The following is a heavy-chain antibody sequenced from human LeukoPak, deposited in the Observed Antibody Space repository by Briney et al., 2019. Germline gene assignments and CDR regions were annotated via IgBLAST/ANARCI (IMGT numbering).Heavy chain of an antibody. D-gene: IGHD3-10*01. CDR3: ARSWSPGELFEGFDY. Sequence: GASVKVSCKASGYTFTSYAMSWVRQAPGQGLEWMEWINTNTGNPTYAQGFTGRFVFSLDTSVSTAYLQISSLKAEDTAVYYCARSWSPGELFEGFDYWGQGTLVTVSS. CDR2: INTNTGNP. V-gene: IGHV7-4-1*02. J-gene: IGHJ4*02. CDR1: GYTFTSYA.